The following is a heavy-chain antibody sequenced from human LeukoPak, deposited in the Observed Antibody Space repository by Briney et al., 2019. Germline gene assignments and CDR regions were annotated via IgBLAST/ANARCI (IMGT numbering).Heavy chain of an antibody. CDR1: PFTFSSYG. CDR2: IQYDGSNQ. D-gene: IGHD5-18*01. Sequence: GGSLRLSCAASPFTFSSYGMHWVRQAPGKGLEWVAYIQYDGSNQQYADSVKGRFTISRGNAKKSMYLQMNSLRAEDTAVYYCARHLSGVTGYTYGRGIDYWGQGTLVTVSS. V-gene: IGHV3-30*12. J-gene: IGHJ4*02. CDR3: ARHLSGVTGYTYGRGIDY.